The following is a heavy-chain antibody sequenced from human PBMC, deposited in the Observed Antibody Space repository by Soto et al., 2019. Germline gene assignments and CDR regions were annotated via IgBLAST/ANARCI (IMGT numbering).Heavy chain of an antibody. CDR2: INAGNGNT. CDR1: GYTFTSYA. D-gene: IGHD3-16*01. J-gene: IGHJ4*02. CDR3: ARGSGDYDWDDY. Sequence: QVQLVQSGAEEKKPGASVKVSCKASGYTFTSYAMHWVRQAPGQRLEWMGWINAGNGNTKYSQKFQGRVTITRDTSASTAYMELSSLRSEDTAVYYCARGSGDYDWDDYWGQGTLVTVSS. V-gene: IGHV1-3*05.